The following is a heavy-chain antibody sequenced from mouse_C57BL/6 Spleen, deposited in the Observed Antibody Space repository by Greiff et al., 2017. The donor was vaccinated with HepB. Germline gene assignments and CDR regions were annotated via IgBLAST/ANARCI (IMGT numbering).Heavy chain of an antibody. CDR1: GFTFSSYA. D-gene: IGHD1-1*01. J-gene: IGHJ2*01. V-gene: IGHV5-4*03. CDR3: ARGRAYYGSSTGNYFDY. Sequence: EVKVVESGGGLVKPGGSLKLSCAASGFTFSSYAMSWVRQTPEKRLEWVATISDGGSYTYYPDNVKGRFTISRDNAKNNLYLQMSHLKSEDTAMYYCARGRAYYGSSTGNYFDYWGQGTTLTVSS. CDR2: ISDGGSYT.